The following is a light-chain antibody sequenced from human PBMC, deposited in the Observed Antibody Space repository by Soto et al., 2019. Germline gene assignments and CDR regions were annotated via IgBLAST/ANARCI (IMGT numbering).Light chain of an antibody. Sequence: DVVMTQSPLSLPVTLGQPASISCRSSQSLVKSDGNTYLMWFQQRPGQSPRRLIYKVSKRDSGVPDRFSGRGSGTDFTLEISRVEAEDVGVYYCMQGTHWPPWTFGQGTKVEIK. CDR3: MQGTHWPPWT. J-gene: IGKJ1*01. CDR2: KVS. CDR1: QSLVKSDGNTY. V-gene: IGKV2-30*01.